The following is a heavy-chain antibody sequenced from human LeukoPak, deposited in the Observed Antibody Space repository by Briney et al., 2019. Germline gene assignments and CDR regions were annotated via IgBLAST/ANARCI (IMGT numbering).Heavy chain of an antibody. J-gene: IGHJ4*02. V-gene: IGHV4-31*03. D-gene: IGHD6-13*01. CDR3: ARGLAAAGTDYFDY. CDR2: ISYSGST. CDR1: GGSISSGGYY. Sequence: SQTLSLTCTVSGGSISSGGYYWSWIRQHPGKGLEWIGYISYSGSTYYNPSLKSRVTISVDTSKNYFSLKLSSVTAADTAVFYCARGLAAAGTDYFDYWGQGTLVTVSS.